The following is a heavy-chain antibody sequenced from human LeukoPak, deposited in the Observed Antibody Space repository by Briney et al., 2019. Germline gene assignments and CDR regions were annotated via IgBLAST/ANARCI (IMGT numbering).Heavy chain of an antibody. CDR2: FFRGGDT. J-gene: IGHJ5*02. V-gene: IGHV3-53*01. CDR3: VRQSFTYNSGWYWVDH. CDR1: GFSVSSNY. Sequence: GGSLRLSCAASGFSVSSNYMSWARQAQGRGLEWVSVFFRGGDTYYGDSVKGRFTISRDDSKNTVYLQMNSLRAEDTAVYYCVRQSFTYNSGWYWVDHWGQGILVTVSS. D-gene: IGHD6-19*01.